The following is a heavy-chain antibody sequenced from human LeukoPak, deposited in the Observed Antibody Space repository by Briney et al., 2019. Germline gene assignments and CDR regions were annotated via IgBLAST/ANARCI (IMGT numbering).Heavy chain of an antibody. CDR2: IYYSGST. V-gene: IGHV4-39*07. CDR1: GGSISSSSYY. D-gene: IGHD3-10*01. CDR3: ARQIGITMVRGVFDY. J-gene: IGHJ4*02. Sequence: SETLSLTCTVSGGSISSSSYYWGWIRQPPGKGLEWIGSIYYSGSTYYNPSLKSRVTISVDTSKNQFSLKLSSVTAADTAVYYCARQIGITMVRGVFDYWGQGTLVTVSS.